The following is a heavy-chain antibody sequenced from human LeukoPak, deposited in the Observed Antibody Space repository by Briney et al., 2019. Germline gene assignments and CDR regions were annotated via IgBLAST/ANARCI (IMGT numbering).Heavy chain of an antibody. V-gene: IGHV3-7*01. J-gene: IGHJ5*02. D-gene: IGHD7-27*01. CDR1: GFTFRNYW. CDR2: MNEDGSQT. CDR3: ARDRGWGLFDP. Sequence: GGSLRLSCAASGFTFRNYWMNWVRQLPGKGLEWVSLMNEDGSQTYTVDSVKGRFTISRDNARSLLYLQMSSLRAEDTAVYYCARDRGWGLFDPWGQGTLVTVSS.